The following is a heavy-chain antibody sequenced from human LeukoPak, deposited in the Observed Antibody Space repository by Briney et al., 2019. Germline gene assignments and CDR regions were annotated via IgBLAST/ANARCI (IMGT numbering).Heavy chain of an antibody. CDR1: GFTFSSYS. D-gene: IGHD3-10*01. CDR2: ISSNSRYI. V-gene: IGHV3-21*01. J-gene: IGHJ4*02. Sequence: GGSLILSCAASGFTFSSYSMNWVRQAPGKGLEWVSYISSNSRYIYYADSVKGRFTISRDNAKNSLYLQMNSLRTEDAAVYYCARGPGGSGSYHDYWGQGTLVTVSS. CDR3: ARGPGGSGSYHDY.